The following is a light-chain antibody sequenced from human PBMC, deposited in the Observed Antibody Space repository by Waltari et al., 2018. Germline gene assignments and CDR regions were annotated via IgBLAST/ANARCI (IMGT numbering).Light chain of an antibody. V-gene: IGLV1-44*01. CDR1: SSNIGSNT. CDR3: AAWDDSLNGYV. CDR2: YTD. J-gene: IGLJ1*01. Sequence: QSTLTQPSSASGTPGPRVTISCSGSSSNIGSNTVNWYQQLPGTAPKLLIYYTDQRPSGVSDRFSGSKSGTSASLAFSGLQSEDEAHYYCAAWDDSLNGYVFGSGTEVTVL.